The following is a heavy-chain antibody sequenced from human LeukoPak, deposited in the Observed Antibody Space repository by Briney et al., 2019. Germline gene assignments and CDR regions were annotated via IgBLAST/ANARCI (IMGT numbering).Heavy chain of an antibody. Sequence: SETLSLTCTVSGGSIRSYYWSWIRQPAGKGLEWIGRIYTSGSTSYNPSLKSRVTISLDKSKNQFSLNLSSVTAADTAVYYCARDSTVTTFNYMDVRGQGTTVTVSS. CDR2: IYTSGST. J-gene: IGHJ6*03. D-gene: IGHD4-11*01. V-gene: IGHV4-4*07. CDR3: ARDSTVTTFNYMDV. CDR1: GGSIRSYY.